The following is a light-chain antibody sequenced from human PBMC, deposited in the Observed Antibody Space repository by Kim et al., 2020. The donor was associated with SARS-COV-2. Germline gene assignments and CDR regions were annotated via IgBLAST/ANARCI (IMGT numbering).Light chain of an antibody. CDR3: CSYAGSYTV. CDR2: DVT. J-gene: IGLJ2*01. Sequence: PGQSVPTPATGTSSDVGGYNYVSWYQQHPGKAPKLIIYDVTKRPSGVPDRLSGSKSGNTASLTISGLQADDEADYYCCSYAGSYTVFGGGTKVTVL. CDR1: SSDVGGYNY. V-gene: IGLV2-11*01.